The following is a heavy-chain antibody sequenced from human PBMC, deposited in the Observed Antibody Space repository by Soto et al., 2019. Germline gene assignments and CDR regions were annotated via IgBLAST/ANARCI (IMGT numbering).Heavy chain of an antibody. V-gene: IGHV4-31*03. CDR1: TESLSSGGYY. J-gene: IGHJ4*02. D-gene: IGHD3-10*01. Sequence: SETLSLTCTVSTESLSSGGYYWSWIRQHPGKGLEWIGYIYYSGSTYYNPSLKSRVTISVDTSKNQFSLNLTSVTAADTAVYRCARSRGGGVYFDSWGQGTLVTVSS. CDR3: ARSRGGGVYFDS. CDR2: IYYSGST.